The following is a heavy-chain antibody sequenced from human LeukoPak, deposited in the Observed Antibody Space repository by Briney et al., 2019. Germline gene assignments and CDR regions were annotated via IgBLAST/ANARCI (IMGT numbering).Heavy chain of an antibody. D-gene: IGHD2-8*01. CDR1: GFTFNSHD. J-gene: IGHJ4*02. Sequence: GGSLRVSCAASGFTFNSHDVGWVRQAPGKGLEWVSRITGSGDNTYYADSVKGRFTISRDNSKNTVHLQMNSLTAEDTAMYYCARRYCTNGNCFGFTLDCWGQGTLVTVSS. CDR3: ARRYCTNGNCFGFTLDC. CDR2: ITGSGDNT. V-gene: IGHV3-23*01.